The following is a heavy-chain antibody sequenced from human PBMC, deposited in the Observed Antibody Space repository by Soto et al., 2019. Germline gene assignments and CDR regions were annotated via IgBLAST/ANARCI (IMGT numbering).Heavy chain of an antibody. CDR2: INPNSGGT. CDR3: ARVSNIGAGNYYGMDV. V-gene: IGHV1-2*04. J-gene: IGHJ6*02. D-gene: IGHD3-3*01. Sequence: QVQLVQSGAEVKKPGAAVKVSCKASGYTFTSYGISWVRPAPCQGPEWMGWINPNSGGTNYAQKFQGWVTMTRDTSISTAYTELSRLRSDDTAVYYCARVSNIGAGNYYGMDVCGQGKTVTVSS. CDR1: GYTFTSYG.